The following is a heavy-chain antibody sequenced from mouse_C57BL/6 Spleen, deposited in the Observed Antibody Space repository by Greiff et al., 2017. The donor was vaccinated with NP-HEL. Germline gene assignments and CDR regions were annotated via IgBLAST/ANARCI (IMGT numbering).Heavy chain of an antibody. CDR1: GFNIKDDY. J-gene: IGHJ4*01. D-gene: IGHD3-1*01. CDR3: TPRAYPYAMDY. CDR2: IDPENGDT. Sequence: EVKLVASGAELVRPGASVKLSCTASGFNIKDDYMHWVKQRPEQGLEWIGWIDPENGDTEYASKFQGKATITADTSSNTAYLQLSSLTSEDTAVYYCTPRAYPYAMDYWGQGTSVTVSS. V-gene: IGHV14-4*01.